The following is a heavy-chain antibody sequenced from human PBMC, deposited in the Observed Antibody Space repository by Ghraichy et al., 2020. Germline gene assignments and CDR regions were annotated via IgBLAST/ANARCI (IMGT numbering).Heavy chain of an antibody. J-gene: IGHJ4*02. CDR1: GFPFTNYA. CDR2: ISHDGTKQ. Sequence: GGSLRLSCTASGFPFTNYAMHWVRRAPGKGLQWVAAISHDGTKQFYTDSVEGRFTISRDESSDTLYLQMNSLRPDDTAVYYCAKDWVVSAGPVYFFDYWGQGTLVTVSS. D-gene: IGHD6-13*01. V-gene: IGHV3-30-3*01. CDR3: AKDWVVSAGPVYFFDY.